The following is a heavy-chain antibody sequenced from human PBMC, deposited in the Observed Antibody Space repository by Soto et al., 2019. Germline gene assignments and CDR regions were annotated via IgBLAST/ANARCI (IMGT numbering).Heavy chain of an antibody. CDR2: ISYDGNNK. CDR1: GFTFSTYG. J-gene: IGHJ4*02. CDR3: AKSVYNWNDGFFDY. V-gene: IGHV3-30*18. Sequence: QVQLVESGGGVVQPGRSLRLSCAASGFTFSTYGMHWVRQAPGKGLEWVAVISYDGNNKYYADSVKGRFTISRDNSKNTRYLQMSSLRAEDTAVSYCAKSVYNWNDGFFDYWGQGTLVTVSS. D-gene: IGHD1-1*01.